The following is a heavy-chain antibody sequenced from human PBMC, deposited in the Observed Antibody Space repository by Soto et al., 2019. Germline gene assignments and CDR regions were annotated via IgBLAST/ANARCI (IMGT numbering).Heavy chain of an antibody. CDR2: ISYDGSNK. Sequence: QVQLVESGGGVGQPGRSLRLSCAASGFTFSSYGMHWVRQAPGKGLEWVAVISYDGSNKYYADSVKGRFTISRDNSKNTLYLQMNSLRAEDTAVYYCAKDRWRAAETDYWGQGTLVTVSS. J-gene: IGHJ4*02. CDR1: GFTFSSYG. V-gene: IGHV3-30*18. D-gene: IGHD6-13*01. CDR3: AKDRWRAAETDY.